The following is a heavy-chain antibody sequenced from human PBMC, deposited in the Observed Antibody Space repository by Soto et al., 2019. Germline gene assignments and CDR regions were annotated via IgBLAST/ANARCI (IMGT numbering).Heavy chain of an antibody. J-gene: IGHJ4*02. CDR1: GFTFSSYW. Sequence: GGSLRLSCAASGFTFSSYWMHWVRQAPGKGLVWVSRINSEGSSTSYADSVKGRFTISRDNSKNTLYLQMNSLRAEDTAVYYCARDLTKGPEPAFDYWGQGTLVTVSS. CDR3: ARDLTKGPEPAFDY. V-gene: IGHV3-74*01. CDR2: INSEGSST.